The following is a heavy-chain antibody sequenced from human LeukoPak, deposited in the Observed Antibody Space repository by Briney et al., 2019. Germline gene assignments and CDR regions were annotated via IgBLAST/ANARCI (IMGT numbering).Heavy chain of an antibody. D-gene: IGHD6-6*01. CDR1: GYTFTSYY. Sequence: ASVKVSCKASGYTFTSYYMHWVRQAPGQGLEWMGIINPSGGSTSYAQKFQGRVTMTRDTSTSTVYMELSSLRAEDTAVYYCARATPRAQYSSSALPNYYYYYGMDVWGQGTTVTVS. CDR3: ARATPRAQYSSSALPNYYYYYGMDV. J-gene: IGHJ6*02. V-gene: IGHV1-46*01. CDR2: INPSGGST.